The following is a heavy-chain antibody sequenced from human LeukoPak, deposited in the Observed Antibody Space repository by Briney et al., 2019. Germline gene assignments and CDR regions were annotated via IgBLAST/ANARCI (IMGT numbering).Heavy chain of an antibody. CDR2: INPNSGGT. Sequence: ASVKVSCKASGYTFTGYYMHWVRQAPGQGLEWMGWINPNSGGTNYAQKFQGRVTMTRDTSISTAYMELSRLRSDDTAVYYCARDIVVVPAAQGVYYYYGMDVWGQGTTVTVSS. CDR3: ARDIVVVPAAQGVYYYYGMDV. J-gene: IGHJ6*02. V-gene: IGHV1-2*02. D-gene: IGHD2-2*01. CDR1: GYTFTGYY.